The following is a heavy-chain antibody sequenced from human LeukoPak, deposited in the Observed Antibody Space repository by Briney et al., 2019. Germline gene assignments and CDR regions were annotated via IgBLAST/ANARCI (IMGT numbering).Heavy chain of an antibody. V-gene: IGHV4-30-4*08. CDR1: GGSISSGDYY. Sequence: QSSETLSLTCTVSGGSISSGDYYWSWIRQPPGKGLEWIGYIYYSGSTYYNSSLKSRVTISVDTSKNQFSLKLSSVTAADTAVYYCARERFLEWSKDYWGQGTLVTVSS. J-gene: IGHJ4*02. CDR3: ARERFLEWSKDY. D-gene: IGHD3-3*01. CDR2: IYYSGST.